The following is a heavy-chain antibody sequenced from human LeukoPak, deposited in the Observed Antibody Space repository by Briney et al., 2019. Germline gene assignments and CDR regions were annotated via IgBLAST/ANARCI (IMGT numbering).Heavy chain of an antibody. Sequence: GASVNVSCKASGYTFTGYYMHWVRQAPGQGLEWMGWINPNSGGTNYAQKFQGWVTMTRDTSISTVYMEVSRLRSDDTAVYYCARDSITMVRGVIGYWGQGTLVTVSS. CDR1: GYTFTGYY. V-gene: IGHV1-2*04. CDR3: ARDSITMVRGVIGY. CDR2: INPNSGGT. D-gene: IGHD3-10*01. J-gene: IGHJ4*02.